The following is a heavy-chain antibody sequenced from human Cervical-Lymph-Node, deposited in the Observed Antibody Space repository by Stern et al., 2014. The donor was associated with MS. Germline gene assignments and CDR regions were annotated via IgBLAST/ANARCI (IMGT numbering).Heavy chain of an antibody. J-gene: IGHJ4*02. CDR2: IIPNNGDT. Sequence: QVQLVQSGAEVKKPGASVKVSCKASGYTFTGYYIHWVRQAPGQGLEWMGWIIPNNGDTNYAQNFQGRVTMTRDTSISTAYMELSRLRSDDTAVYYCAKDGYNYWGQGTLGTVSS. CDR1: GYTFTGYY. D-gene: IGHD5-24*01. CDR3: AKDGYNY. V-gene: IGHV1-2*02.